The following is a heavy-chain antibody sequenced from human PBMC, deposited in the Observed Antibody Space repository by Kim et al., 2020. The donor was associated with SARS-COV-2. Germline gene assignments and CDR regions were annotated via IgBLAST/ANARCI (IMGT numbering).Heavy chain of an antibody. CDR1: GFTFANYW. J-gene: IGHJ4*02. Sequence: GESLKISCQGSGFTFANYWILWVRQMPGKGLEWMGRFDPNEDYTNSSTSFQGHVTISSDNSVTTAYRQWSSLKSSDTAMYYCATQSGYTSSHHHWGQGTLDTVSS. CDR2: FDPNEDYT. CDR3: ATQSGYTSSHHH. V-gene: IGHV5-10-1*01. D-gene: IGHD6-13*01.